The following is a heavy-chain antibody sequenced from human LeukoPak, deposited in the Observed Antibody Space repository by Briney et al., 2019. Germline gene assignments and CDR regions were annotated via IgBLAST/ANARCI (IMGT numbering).Heavy chain of an antibody. V-gene: IGHV4-34*01. CDR3: AREQLVGRFDY. CDR2: INHSGST. J-gene: IGHJ4*02. CDR1: GGSLSGYY. Sequence: SETLSLTCAVYGGSLSGYYWSWIRQPPWKGLEWIGEINHSGSTNYNPSLKSRVTISVDTSKNQFSLKLSSVTAADTAVYYCAREQLVGRFDYWGQGTLVTVSS. D-gene: IGHD6-6*01.